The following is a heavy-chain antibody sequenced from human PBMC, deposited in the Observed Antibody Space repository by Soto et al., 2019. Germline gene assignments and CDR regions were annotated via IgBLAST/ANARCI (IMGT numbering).Heavy chain of an antibody. J-gene: IGHJ4*02. CDR1: GYTFTGYY. CDR2: INPHSGGT. CDR3: AGTSCSSTTCPTTY. V-gene: IGHV1-2*02. Sequence: ASVKVSCKTSGYTFTGYYIYWLRQAPGQGLEWMGWINPHSGGTDSSQKFQGRVTMTRDTSISTAYMELSRLRSDDTAVYYCAGTSCSSTTCPTTYWGQGTLVTVSS. D-gene: IGHD2-2*01.